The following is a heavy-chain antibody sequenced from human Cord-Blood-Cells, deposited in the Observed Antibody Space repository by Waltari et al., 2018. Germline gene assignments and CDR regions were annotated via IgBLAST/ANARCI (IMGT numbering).Heavy chain of an antibody. CDR2: IYPGYSDT. Sequence: EVQLVPSGAEVKKPGESLKISCNGSGSSFTSYWFGWVRQMAGKGLEWMGIIYPGYSDTRYSPSFQGQVTISADKSISTAYLQWSSLKASDTAMYYCARQSKPYWYFDLWGRGTLVTVSS. CDR1: GSSFTSYW. J-gene: IGHJ2*01. D-gene: IGHD4-4*01. CDR3: ARQSKPYWYFDL. V-gene: IGHV5-51*01.